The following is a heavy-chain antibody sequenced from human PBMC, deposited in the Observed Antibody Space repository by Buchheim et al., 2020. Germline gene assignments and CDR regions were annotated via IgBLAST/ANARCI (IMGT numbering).Heavy chain of an antibody. CDR2: MRSTNSI. V-gene: IGHV3-48*04. Sequence: VRLVESGGGVVQPGRSLRLSCTASGFTFSTYGIHWVRQAPGKGLEWVSYMRSTNSIYYTDSAKGRFTISRDNAKNSLYLQMNSLRADDTAVYYCAKLSSGSYTDSWGQGT. CDR1: GFTFSTYG. CDR3: AKLSSGSYTDS. J-gene: IGHJ4*02. D-gene: IGHD3-10*01.